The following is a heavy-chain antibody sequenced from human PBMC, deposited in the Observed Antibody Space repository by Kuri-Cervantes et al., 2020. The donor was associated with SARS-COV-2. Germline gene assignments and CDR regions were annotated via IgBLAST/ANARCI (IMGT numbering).Heavy chain of an antibody. CDR1: GFTFDDYA. CDR2: ISWNSGSI. V-gene: IGHV3-9*01. CDR3: ARLNYYALDV. Sequence: SLKISCAASGFTFDDYAMHWVRQAPGKGLEWVSGISWNSGSIGYADSVKGRFTISRDNAKNSLYLQMDSLRDEDTAVYYCARLNYYALDVWGQGATVTVSS. J-gene: IGHJ6*02.